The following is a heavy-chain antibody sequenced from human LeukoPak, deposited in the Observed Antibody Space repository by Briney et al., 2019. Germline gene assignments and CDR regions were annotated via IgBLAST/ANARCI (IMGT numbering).Heavy chain of an antibody. J-gene: IGHJ4*02. CDR3: ARSVPDYTRFDY. V-gene: IGHV3-21*04. CDR1: GFTFSSYS. Sequence: GGSLRLSCAASGFTFSSYSMNWVRQAPGKGLEWVSSISSSSSYIYYADSVKGRFTISTDNSKKTVYLQMNSLRAEDTALYYCARSVPDYTRFDYWGQGALVTVSS. CDR2: ISSSSSYI. D-gene: IGHD4-11*01.